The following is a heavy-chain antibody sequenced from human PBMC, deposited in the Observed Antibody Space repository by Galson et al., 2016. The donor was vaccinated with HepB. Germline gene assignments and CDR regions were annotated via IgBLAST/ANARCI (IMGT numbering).Heavy chain of an antibody. J-gene: IGHJ4*02. CDR1: GFAFHTNS. Sequence: SLRLSCAASGFAFHTNSMIWVRQSPAKGLEGVSSISRSSANIYYADSARGRSTISIDNAKNSLFLQMNGLRAEDTAVYYCVRGGYDSSSFVGDQWGQGTLVTVSS. V-gene: IGHV3-21*04. CDR3: VRGGYDSSSFVGDQ. D-gene: IGHD3-22*01. CDR2: ISRSSANI.